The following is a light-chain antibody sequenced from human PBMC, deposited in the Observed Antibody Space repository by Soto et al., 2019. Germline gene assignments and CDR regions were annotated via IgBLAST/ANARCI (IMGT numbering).Light chain of an antibody. CDR2: AAS. V-gene: IGKV1-39*01. Sequence: DIQMTQSPSSLSASVGDRVSITCRASQTIITYLNWYQQKPGKAPKLLISAASNLQSGVPLRFSGSGSETEFTLTISSVQPEDFATYYCQQSYSTPRTFGQWTKLEIK. CDR3: QQSYSTPRT. J-gene: IGKJ2*01. CDR1: QTIITY.